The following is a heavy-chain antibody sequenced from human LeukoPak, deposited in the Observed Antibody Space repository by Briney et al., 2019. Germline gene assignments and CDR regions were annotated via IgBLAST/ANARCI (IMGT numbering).Heavy chain of an antibody. CDR3: ARPVFGGSGYQGAFDI. CDR2: IYPGDSDT. V-gene: IGHV5-51*01. J-gene: IGHJ3*02. CDR1: GYSFTSYW. D-gene: IGHD3-22*01. Sequence: GESLKISCKGSGYSFTSYWIGWVRQMPGKGLEWVGIIYPGDSDTRYSPSFQGQVTISADKSISTAYLQWSSLKASDTAMYYCARPVFGGSGYQGAFDIWGQGTMVTVSS.